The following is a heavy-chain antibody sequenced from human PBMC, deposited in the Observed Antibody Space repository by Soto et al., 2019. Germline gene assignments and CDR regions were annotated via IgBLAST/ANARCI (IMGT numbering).Heavy chain of an antibody. V-gene: IGHV3-7*01. CDR3: ARDPDAGTTDY. Sequence: PGGSLRLSCAASGFIFSSNWMGWVRLTPGKGLEWVANINEHGSEQYYVDSVRGRFTISRDNAKNSLYLQMSSLRAEDTAIYYCARDPDAGTTDYWGQGALVTVSS. D-gene: IGHD1-7*01. J-gene: IGHJ4*02. CDR2: INEHGSEQ. CDR1: GFIFSSNW.